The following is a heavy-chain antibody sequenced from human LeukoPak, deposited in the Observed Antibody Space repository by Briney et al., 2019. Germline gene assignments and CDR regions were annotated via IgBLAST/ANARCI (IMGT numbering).Heavy chain of an antibody. Sequence: PSETLSLTCTVSGGSISSGGYYWSWIRQPPGKGLEWIGYIYHSGSTYYNPSLKSRVTISVDRSKNQFSLKLSSVTAADTAVYYCARDLSFDWFPYYFDYWGQGILVTVSS. CDR1: GGSISSGGYY. V-gene: IGHV4-30-2*01. CDR3: ARDLSFDWFPYYFDY. J-gene: IGHJ4*02. CDR2: IYHSGST. D-gene: IGHD3-9*01.